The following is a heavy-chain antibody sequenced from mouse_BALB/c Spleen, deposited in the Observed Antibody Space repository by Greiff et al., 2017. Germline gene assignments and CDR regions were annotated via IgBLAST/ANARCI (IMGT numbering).Heavy chain of an antibody. J-gene: IGHJ3*01. CDR1: GYTFSSYW. D-gene: IGHD4-1*01. Sequence: VQLQESGAELMKPGASVKISCTATGYTFSSYWIEWVKQRPGHGLEWIGEILPGSGSTNYNEKFKGKATFTADTSSNTAYMQLSSLTSEDSAVYYCARLGRGGAYWGQGTLVTVSA. CDR2: ILPGSGST. V-gene: IGHV1-9*01. CDR3: ARLGRGGAY.